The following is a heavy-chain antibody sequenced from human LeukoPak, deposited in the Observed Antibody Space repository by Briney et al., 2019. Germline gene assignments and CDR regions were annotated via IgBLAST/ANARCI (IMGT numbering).Heavy chain of an antibody. V-gene: IGHV3-7*03. CDR2: IKKDGSGK. Sequence: GGSLRLSCVASGFTFSNYWMSWVRQAPGKGLEWVANIKKDGSGKYYVDSVKGRFTISRDNVNNSLSLQMNSLTVEDTAVYYCTRGGGWYSDCWGQRTLVTVSS. CDR3: TRGGGWYSDC. J-gene: IGHJ4*02. CDR1: GFTFSNYW. D-gene: IGHD6-19*01.